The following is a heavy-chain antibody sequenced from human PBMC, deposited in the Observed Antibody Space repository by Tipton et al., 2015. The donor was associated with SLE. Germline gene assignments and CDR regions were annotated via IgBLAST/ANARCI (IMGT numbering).Heavy chain of an antibody. CDR3: ARGAPREKEYYYYYMDV. J-gene: IGHJ6*03. V-gene: IGHV4-59*01. CDR1: GGSISSDY. CDR2: IFHSGRT. Sequence: LRLSCTVSGGSISSDYWTWIRQPPGKGLEWIGYIFHSGRTSYNPSLKSRVTISVDTSKNQFSLKLSSVTAADTAVYYCARGAPREKEYYYYYMDVWGKGTTVTVSS.